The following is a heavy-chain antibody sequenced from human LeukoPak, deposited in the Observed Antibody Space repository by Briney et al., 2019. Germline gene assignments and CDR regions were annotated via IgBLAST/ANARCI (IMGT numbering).Heavy chain of an antibody. CDR1: GFTFTTSW. V-gene: IGHV3-7*01. CDR2: IKPDGSEK. D-gene: IGHD6-13*01. J-gene: IGHJ4*02. Sequence: GGSLRLSCAASGFTFTTSWMTWVRQTPGKGLEWVANIKPDGSEKYYVDSVKGRFTISRDNAKNSLYLQMNSLRAEDTAVYYCARGVGQQLVRGGYYFDYWGQGTLVTVSS. CDR3: ARGVGQQLVRGGYYFDY.